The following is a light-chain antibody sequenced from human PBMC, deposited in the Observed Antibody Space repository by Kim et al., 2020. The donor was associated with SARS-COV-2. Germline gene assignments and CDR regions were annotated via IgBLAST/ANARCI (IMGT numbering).Light chain of an antibody. CDR1: SSAVGSYNR. CDR2: EVS. CDR3: SSYRSGSTYV. Sequence: GQSVTISCTGTSSAVGSYNRVSWYQQPPGTAPKLMIYEVSNRPSGVPDRFSGSKSGNTASLTISGLQAEDEADYYCSSYRSGSTYVFGTGTKVTVL. V-gene: IGLV2-18*02. J-gene: IGLJ1*01.